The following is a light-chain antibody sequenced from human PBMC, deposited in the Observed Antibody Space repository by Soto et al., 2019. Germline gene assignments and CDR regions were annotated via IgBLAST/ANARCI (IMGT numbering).Light chain of an antibody. CDR3: QVWDRSTDHWV. CDR2: DDT. J-gene: IGLJ3*02. Sequence: SYELTQPPSVSVAPGQTARMTCGGNDIGSKSVHWYQQRPGQAPVVVVYDDTGRPSGIPERLSGSNSGNTATLTISRVEAGDEADYYCQVWDRSTDHWVFGGGTKVTVL. V-gene: IGLV3-21*02. CDR1: DIGSKS.